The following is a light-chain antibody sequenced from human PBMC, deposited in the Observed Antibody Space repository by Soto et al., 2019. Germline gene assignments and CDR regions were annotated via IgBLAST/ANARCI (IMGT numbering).Light chain of an antibody. Sequence: EIVMTQSPSTLSVSPGERATLSCRASQSVSSNLAWYQQKPGQAPRLLIYGASTRATGIPARFSGSGPGTEFTLTISSLQSEDFAVYYCQQYNNWPPGTFGQGNKWISN. CDR2: GAS. CDR1: QSVSSN. CDR3: QQYNNWPPGT. J-gene: IGKJ1*01. V-gene: IGKV3-15*01.